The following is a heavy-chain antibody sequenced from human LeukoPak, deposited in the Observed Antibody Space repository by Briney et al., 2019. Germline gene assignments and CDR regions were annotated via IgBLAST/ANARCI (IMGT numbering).Heavy chain of an antibody. CDR3: ASNPMIGAFDI. CDR1: GFTFSSYW. CDR2: INSDGSST. Sequence: GGSLRLSCVASGFTFSSYWMHWVRQAPGKGLVWVSRINSDGSSTNYADSVKGRFTISRDNAKNTLYLQMNSLRAEDTAVYYCASNPMIGAFDIWGQGTMVTVSS. V-gene: IGHV3-74*01. D-gene: IGHD3-22*01. J-gene: IGHJ3*02.